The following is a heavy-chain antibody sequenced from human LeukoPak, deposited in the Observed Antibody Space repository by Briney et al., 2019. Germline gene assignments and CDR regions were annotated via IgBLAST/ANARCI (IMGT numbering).Heavy chain of an antibody. CDR1: GGSISSNNW. J-gene: IGHJ4*02. CDR3: ARDRGGYTYSHDY. Sequence: PSETLSLTCAVSGGSISSNNWWIWVRQSPQEGLEWSGEIYHDGSTNYNPSLKSRVTISMDKSKNQLSLKLNFVTAADTAVYYCARDRGGYTYSHDYWGQGTLVTVSS. V-gene: IGHV4-4*02. CDR2: IYHDGST. D-gene: IGHD5-18*01.